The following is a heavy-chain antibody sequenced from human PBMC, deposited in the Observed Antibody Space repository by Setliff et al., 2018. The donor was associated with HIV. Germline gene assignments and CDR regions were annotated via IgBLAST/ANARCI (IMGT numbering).Heavy chain of an antibody. D-gene: IGHD3-16*01. Sequence: SETLSLTCNVSGGSISSGNYYWSWIRLPAGKGLEWVGHIYTSGSTNYNPSLKSRVTILVDMSKNQLSLKLSSVTAADTAMYYCTRVGTYGVGGWFDPWGQGSLVTVSS. CDR1: GGSISSGNYY. CDR2: IYTSGST. CDR3: TRVGTYGVGGWFDP. J-gene: IGHJ5*02. V-gene: IGHV4-61*09.